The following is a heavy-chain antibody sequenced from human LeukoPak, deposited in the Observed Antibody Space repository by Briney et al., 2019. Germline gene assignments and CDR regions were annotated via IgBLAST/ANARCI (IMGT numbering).Heavy chain of an antibody. Sequence: SVKVSCKASGGTFSSYAISWVRQAPGQGLEWMGGIIPIFGTANYAQKFQGRVTITTDESTSTAYMELSSLRSEDTAVYYCAGQGGIVATILFYWGQGALVTVSS. V-gene: IGHV1-69*05. CDR1: GGTFSSYA. CDR3: AGQGGIVATILFY. D-gene: IGHD5-12*01. J-gene: IGHJ4*02. CDR2: IIPIFGTA.